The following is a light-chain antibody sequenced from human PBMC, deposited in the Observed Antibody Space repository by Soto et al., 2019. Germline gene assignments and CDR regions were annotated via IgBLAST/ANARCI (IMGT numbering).Light chain of an antibody. CDR2: DAS. Sequence: DIQMTQSPSTLSASVGDRVTITCRASQSISSWLAWYQQKPGKAPKLLIYDASSLESGVPSRFSGSGSGTEFTLTISSLQPDDFVTYYCQQYTSFGQGTKLEIK. CDR1: QSISSW. V-gene: IGKV1-5*01. CDR3: QQYTS. J-gene: IGKJ2*01.